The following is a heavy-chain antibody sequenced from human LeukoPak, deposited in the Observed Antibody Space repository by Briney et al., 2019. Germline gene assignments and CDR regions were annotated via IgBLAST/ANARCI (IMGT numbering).Heavy chain of an antibody. CDR2: XXXXXSYI. CDR1: GFAFSSYS. J-gene: IGHJ5*02. CDR3: ARAPRTLRYFDWSPPNWFDP. Sequence: PGGSLRLSCAASGFAFSSYSMNWVRQAPGKGLXXXXXXXXXXSYIYYADSVKGRFTISRDNAKNSLYLQMSSLRAEDTAVYYCARAPRTLRYFDWSPPNWFDPWGQGTLVTVSS. D-gene: IGHD3-9*01. V-gene: IGHV3-21*01.